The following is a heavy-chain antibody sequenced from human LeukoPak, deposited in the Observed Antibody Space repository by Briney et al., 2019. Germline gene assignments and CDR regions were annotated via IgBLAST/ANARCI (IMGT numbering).Heavy chain of an antibody. CDR3: ANAPLGRCTGVICYYIDY. CDR2: ISGSDAGT. V-gene: IGHV3-23*01. Sequence: GGSLRLSCAASGFTFNNYAMSWVRQAPGKGLEWVSAISGSDAGTYYADSVKGRFTISRDNSKNTLYLQMNSLRAEDAAVYYCANAPLGRCTGVICYYIDYWSQGTLVTVSS. J-gene: IGHJ4*02. D-gene: IGHD2-15*01. CDR1: GFTFNNYA.